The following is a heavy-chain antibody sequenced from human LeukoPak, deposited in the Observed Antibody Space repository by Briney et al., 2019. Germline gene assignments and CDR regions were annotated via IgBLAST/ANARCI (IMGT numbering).Heavy chain of an antibody. CDR2: ISSSGSTI. D-gene: IGHD3-10*01. J-gene: IGHJ5*02. V-gene: IGHV3-48*03. CDR3: ARSKGWFGGNWFDP. CDR1: GFTFSSYE. Sequence: GGSLRLSCAASGFTFSSYEMNWVRQAPGEGLEWVSYISSSGSTIYYADSVKGRFTISRDNAKNSLYLQMNSLRAEDTAVYYCARSKGWFGGNWFDPWGQGTLVTVSS.